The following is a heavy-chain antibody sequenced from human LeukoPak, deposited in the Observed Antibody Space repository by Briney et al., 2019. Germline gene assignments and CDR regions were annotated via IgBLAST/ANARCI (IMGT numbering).Heavy chain of an antibody. J-gene: IGHJ4*02. CDR1: GYSFTSYW. CDR2: IYPGDSDT. Sequence: GESLKISCKGSGYSFTSYWIGWVRQMPGKGLEWMGIIYPGDSDTRYSPSFQGQVTISADKSISTAYLQWSSLKASDTAMYYCARQTHRVSDYDSSGYDNWGQGTLVTVSS. D-gene: IGHD3-22*01. V-gene: IGHV5-51*01. CDR3: ARQTHRVSDYDSSGYDN.